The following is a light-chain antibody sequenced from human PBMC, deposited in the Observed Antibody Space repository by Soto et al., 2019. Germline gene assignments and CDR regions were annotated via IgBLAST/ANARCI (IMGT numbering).Light chain of an antibody. Sequence: QSALTQPASVSGSPGQSITISCTGTSSDVGGYNYVSWYQQHPGKAPKLMIYDVSNRPSGVSNRFSGSKSGNTASLTISGLQAEDEADYYCSSNTSSSTPGYVFGTGTKVTVL. CDR3: SSNTSSSTPGYV. CDR1: SSDVGGYNY. J-gene: IGLJ1*01. CDR2: DVS. V-gene: IGLV2-14*01.